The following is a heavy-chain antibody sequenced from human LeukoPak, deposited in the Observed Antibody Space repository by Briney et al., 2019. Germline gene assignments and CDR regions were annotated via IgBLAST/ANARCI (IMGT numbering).Heavy chain of an antibody. V-gene: IGHV3-33*01. CDR1: GFTFSSYS. CDR2: IWYDGSQK. Sequence: GRSLRLSCGASGFTFSSYSMHWVRQAPGKGLEWVAVIWYDGSQKYYADSVKGRFTISRDNSKNVLYLQMNSLRVEDTAMYYCTRLYRSGWYVPWGQGTLVTVSS. D-gene: IGHD6-19*01. J-gene: IGHJ5*02. CDR3: TRLYRSGWYVP.